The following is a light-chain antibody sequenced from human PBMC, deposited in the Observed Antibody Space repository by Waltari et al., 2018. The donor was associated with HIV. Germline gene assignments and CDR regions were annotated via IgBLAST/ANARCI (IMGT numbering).Light chain of an antibody. Sequence: SYVLTQPPSVSVAPGQTATITCGGNNIKSKNVHWYRQRPGQALTLVVYDDSARASGVPEDFAGSRSEDTDTVTISRVEAGDGSDCYGQVGDSTTDEGVFGGGTKLAVL. CDR2: DDS. CDR3: QVGDSTTDEGV. CDR1: NIKSKN. J-gene: IGLJ2*01. V-gene: IGLV3-21*02.